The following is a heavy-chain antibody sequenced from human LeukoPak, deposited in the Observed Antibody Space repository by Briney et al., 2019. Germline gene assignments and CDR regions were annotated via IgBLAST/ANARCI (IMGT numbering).Heavy chain of an antibody. V-gene: IGHV3-21*01. CDR1: GFTFSNYR. CDR3: ARDGAGLDY. D-gene: IGHD3-16*01. Sequence: GGSLRLSCAASGFTFSNYRMNWVRQAPGKGLEWVSSISDSSSDTRYADSVKGRFTISRDNAKNSLFLQMDSLRAEDTALYYCARDGAGLDYWGQGTLVTVSS. J-gene: IGHJ4*02. CDR2: ISDSSSDT.